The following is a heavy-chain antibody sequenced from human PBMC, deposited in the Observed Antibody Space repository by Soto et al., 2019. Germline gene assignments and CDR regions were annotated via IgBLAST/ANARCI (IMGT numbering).Heavy chain of an antibody. Sequence: SETLSLTCAVYGGSFSGYYWSWIRQPPGKGLEWIGEINHSGSTNYNPSLKSRVTISVDTSKNQFSLKLSSVTAADTAVYYCARAPRWLPFDYWGQGTLVTVSS. J-gene: IGHJ4*02. CDR1: GGSFSGYY. CDR2: INHSGST. D-gene: IGHD5-12*01. V-gene: IGHV4-34*01. CDR3: ARAPRWLPFDY.